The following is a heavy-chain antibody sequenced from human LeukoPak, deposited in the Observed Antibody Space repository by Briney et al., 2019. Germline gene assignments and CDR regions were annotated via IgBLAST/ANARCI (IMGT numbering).Heavy chain of an antibody. CDR1: GYTLTELS. D-gene: IGHD3-22*01. Sequence: ASVKVSCKVSGYTLTELSMHWVRQAPGKGLEWMGGFDPEDGETIYAQKFQGRVTMTEDTSTDTAYMELSSLRSEDTAVYYCARGAYYYDSSGPLDYWGQGTLVTVSS. V-gene: IGHV1-24*01. J-gene: IGHJ4*02. CDR2: FDPEDGET. CDR3: ARGAYYYDSSGPLDY.